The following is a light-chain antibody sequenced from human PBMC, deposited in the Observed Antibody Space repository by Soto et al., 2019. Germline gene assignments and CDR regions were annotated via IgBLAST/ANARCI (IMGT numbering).Light chain of an antibody. CDR3: QQYNYWPLT. J-gene: IGKJ4*01. V-gene: IGKV3-15*01. CDR1: QSVSTSY. Sequence: DIVLTHSPGTLSFSPWYRSTLSFSSSQSVSTSYLAWYQQKPGQAPRLLICGASTRATGIPARFSGSGSGTEFTLTISSLQSEDFAVYYCQQYNYWPLTFGGGTKVDIK. CDR2: GAS.